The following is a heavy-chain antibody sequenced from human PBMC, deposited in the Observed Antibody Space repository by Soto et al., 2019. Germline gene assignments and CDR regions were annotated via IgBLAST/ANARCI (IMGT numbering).Heavy chain of an antibody. J-gene: IGHJ4*02. CDR3: ARDPALWFGELWGYFDY. CDR1: GFTFSSYA. D-gene: IGHD3-10*01. CDR2: ISYDGSNK. V-gene: IGHV3-30-3*01. Sequence: GSLRLSCAASGFTFSSYAMHWVRQAPGKGLEWVAVISYDGSNKYYADSVKGRFTISRDNSKNTLYLQMNSLRAEDTAVYYCARDPALWFGELWGYFDYWGQGTLVTVSS.